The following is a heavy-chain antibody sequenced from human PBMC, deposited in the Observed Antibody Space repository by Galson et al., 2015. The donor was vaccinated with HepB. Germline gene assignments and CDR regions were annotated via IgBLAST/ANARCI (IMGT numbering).Heavy chain of an antibody. Sequence: VKVSCKVSGYTFTDYFIHWVHQAPGQGLEWMGLVDPAAGETLYADEFQGRVTITAGRSTGTAYMEMSSLRSEDTAVYYCATDPKGGALHWCQGPLVTVSS. CDR1: GYTFTDYF. J-gene: IGHJ4*02. CDR2: VDPAAGET. CDR3: ATDPKGGALH. D-gene: IGHD3-16*01. V-gene: IGHV1-69-2*01.